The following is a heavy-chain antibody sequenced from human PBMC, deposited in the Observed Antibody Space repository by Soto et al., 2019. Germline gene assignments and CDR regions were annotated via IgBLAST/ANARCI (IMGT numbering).Heavy chain of an antibody. CDR1: GGTFSTYT. V-gene: IGHV1-69*13. CDR2: IIPIFGTA. D-gene: IGHD3-3*01. Sequence: GASVKVSCNSSGGTFSTYTLAWVRQAHGQGLEWMGGIIPIFGTANYAQKFQGRVTITADESTSTAYMELSSLRSEDTAVYYCARGRSTIFGVLTRDDAFDIWGQGTMFTVSS. J-gene: IGHJ3*02. CDR3: ARGRSTIFGVLTRDDAFDI.